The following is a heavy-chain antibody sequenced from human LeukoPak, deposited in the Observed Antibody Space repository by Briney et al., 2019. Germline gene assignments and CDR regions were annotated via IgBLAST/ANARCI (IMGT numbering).Heavy chain of an antibody. CDR3: ARDVGYYDSTGYFYFYFDY. D-gene: IGHD3-22*01. J-gene: IGHJ4*02. CDR2: INPNSGGT. V-gene: IGHV1-2*02. CDR1: GYTFTAYY. Sequence: ASVKVSCKVSGYTFTAYYIHWVRQAPGQGLEWMGWINPNSGGTNYAQKFQGRVTLTRDTSISSAFMELNRLKSDDTAVYYCARDVGYYDSTGYFYFYFDYWGQGTLVTVSS.